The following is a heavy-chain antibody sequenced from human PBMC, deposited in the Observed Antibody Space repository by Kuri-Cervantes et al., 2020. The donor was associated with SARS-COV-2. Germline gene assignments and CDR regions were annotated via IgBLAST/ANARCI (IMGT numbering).Heavy chain of an antibody. J-gene: IGHJ4*02. CDR3: ARVGAGVCSSASCYSRAFYY. Sequence: GSLRLSCAVYGGSFSGYYWSWIRQPPGKGLEWIGEINHSGSTNYNPSLETRVTISVNTSKNQFSLKLSSVAAADTAVYYCARVGAGVCSSASCYSRAFYYWGQGTLVTVSS. CDR2: INHSGST. V-gene: IGHV4-34*01. D-gene: IGHD2-2*02. CDR1: GGSFSGYY.